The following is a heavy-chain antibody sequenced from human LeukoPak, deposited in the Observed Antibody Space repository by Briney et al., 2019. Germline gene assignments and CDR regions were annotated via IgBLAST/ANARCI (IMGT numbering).Heavy chain of an antibody. CDR2: INQGGSEK. V-gene: IGHV3-7*01. D-gene: IGHD2-15*01. CDR3: ARDLECSGGSCYSDDYGMDV. CDR1: GFTFSNYW. J-gene: IGHJ6*02. Sequence: GGSLRLSCAASGFTFSNYWMSWVRQTPGKGLEWVGNINQGGSEKYYVDSVKGRFTISRDNAKNSLYLQMNSLRAEDTAVYYCARDLECSGGSCYSDDYGMDVWGQGTTVTVSS.